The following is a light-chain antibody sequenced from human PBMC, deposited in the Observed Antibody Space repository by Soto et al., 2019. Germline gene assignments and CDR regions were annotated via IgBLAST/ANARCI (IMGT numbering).Light chain of an antibody. CDR2: DVS. Sequence: QSALTQPASVSGSPGQSITISCTGTSSDVGGYKFVSWYQQYPGKAPKLMIYDVSNRPSGLSNRFSGSKSGNTASLTISGLQAEDEADYYCSSYASINTVVFGGGTKGTVL. J-gene: IGLJ3*02. CDR1: SSDVGGYKF. CDR3: SSYASINTVV. V-gene: IGLV2-14*01.